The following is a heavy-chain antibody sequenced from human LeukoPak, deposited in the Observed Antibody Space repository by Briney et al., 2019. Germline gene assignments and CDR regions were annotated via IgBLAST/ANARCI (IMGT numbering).Heavy chain of an antibody. J-gene: IGHJ3*02. CDR2: IRYDGSNK. CDR3: AKLDPLTYYYDSSGYYSRI. CDR1: GFTFSSYG. V-gene: IGHV3-30*02. Sequence: GGSLRLSCAASGFTFSSYGMHWVRQAPGKGLEWVAFIRYDGSNKYYADSVKGRFTISRDNSKNTLYLQMNSLRAEDTAVYYCAKLDPLTYYYDSSGYYSRIWGQGTMVTVSS. D-gene: IGHD3-22*01.